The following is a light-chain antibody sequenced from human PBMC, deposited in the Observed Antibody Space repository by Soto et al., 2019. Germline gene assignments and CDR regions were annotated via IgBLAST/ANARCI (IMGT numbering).Light chain of an antibody. V-gene: IGKV3-20*01. CDR3: QQYGTSPHT. J-gene: IGKJ2*01. CDR2: GAS. Sequence: EIVLTQSPGTLSLSPGERATLSCRASQSVNSNYLAWYQQKPGQVPRPLIYGASIRAAGVPDRLSGSGSGTDVTLTISRLEPEDDAGYYCQQYGTSPHTFGQGTKLEIK. CDR1: QSVNSNY.